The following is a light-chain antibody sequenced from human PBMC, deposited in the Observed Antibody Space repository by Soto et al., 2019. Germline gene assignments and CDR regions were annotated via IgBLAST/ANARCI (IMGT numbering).Light chain of an antibody. CDR3: SSYTSSSTGV. V-gene: IGLV2-14*01. Sequence: SSLTHPASVSGSPGQSGTISCTGTSSDVGGYNYVSWYQQHPGKAPKLMIYEVSNRPSGVSNRFSGSKCGNTASLTISGLQAEDEADYYCSSYTSSSTGVFRTATKVTVL. CDR1: SSDVGGYNY. J-gene: IGLJ1*01. CDR2: EVS.